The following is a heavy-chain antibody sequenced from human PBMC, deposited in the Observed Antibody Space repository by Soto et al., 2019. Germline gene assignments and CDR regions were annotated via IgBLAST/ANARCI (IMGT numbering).Heavy chain of an antibody. CDR1: GYTFTSYG. CDR3: ARGDDYYDSSGYPPNFDY. J-gene: IGHJ4*02. Sequence: ASVKVSCKASGYTFTSYGISWVRQAPGQGLEWMGWISAYNGNTNYAQKLQGRVTMTTDTSTSTAYMELRSLRSDDTAVYYCARGDDYYDSSGYPPNFDYWGQGTLVTVSS. CDR2: ISAYNGNT. V-gene: IGHV1-18*01. D-gene: IGHD3-22*01.